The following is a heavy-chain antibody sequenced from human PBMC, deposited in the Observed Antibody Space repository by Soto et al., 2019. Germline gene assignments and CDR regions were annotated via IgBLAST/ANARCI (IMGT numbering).Heavy chain of an antibody. Sequence: SETLSLTCAVYGGSFSGYYWSWIRQPPGKGLEWIGEINHSGSTNYNPSLESRVTISVDTSKNQFSLKLMSLSAADTAVYYCGRLEGLATISYYFDYWGQGALVTVSS. J-gene: IGHJ4*02. CDR2: INHSGST. CDR3: GRLEGLATISYYFDY. D-gene: IGHD3-9*01. CDR1: GGSFSGYY. V-gene: IGHV4-34*01.